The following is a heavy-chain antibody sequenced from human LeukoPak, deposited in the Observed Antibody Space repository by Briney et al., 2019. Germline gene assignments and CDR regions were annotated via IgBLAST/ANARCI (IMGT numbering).Heavy chain of an antibody. D-gene: IGHD3-3*01. CDR2: IYHRGST. CDR1: GYSISNGYY. CDR3: ARGAEYYAIWRGYAGYSDY. V-gene: IGHV4-38-2*02. Sequence: KSSETLSLTCTVSGYSISNGYYWGWIRQPPGQGLEWVGSIYHRGSTYYNLSLTSRVTISLDRSKKKFSLKLTSVTAADTAVYFCARGAEYYAIWRGYAGYSDYWGQGISVTVSS. J-gene: IGHJ4*02.